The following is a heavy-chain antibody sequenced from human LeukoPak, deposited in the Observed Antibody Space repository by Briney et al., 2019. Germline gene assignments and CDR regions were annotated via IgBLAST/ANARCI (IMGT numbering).Heavy chain of an antibody. Sequence: ESGPTLVKPTQTLTLTCTFSGFSLSTSGVGVGWIRQPPGKALEWLALIYWNDDKRYSPSLKSRLTTTKGTSKNQVVLTMTNMDPVDTATYYCAHSGTVTTPHDAFDIWGQGTMVTVSS. D-gene: IGHD4-17*01. CDR3: AHSGTVTTPHDAFDI. V-gene: IGHV2-5*01. CDR2: IYWNDDK. J-gene: IGHJ3*02. CDR1: GFSLSTSGVG.